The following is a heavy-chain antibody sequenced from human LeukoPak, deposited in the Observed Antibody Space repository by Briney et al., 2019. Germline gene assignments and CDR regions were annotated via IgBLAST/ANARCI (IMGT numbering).Heavy chain of an antibody. D-gene: IGHD3-22*01. CDR3: ARDLLSALGDYYDTSGYSPVGY. J-gene: IGHJ4*02. CDR1: GFIFSDYY. V-gene: IGHV3-11*01. CDR2: ISSSGSTI. Sequence: GGSLRLSCAASGFIFSDYYMSWIRQAPGKGLEWVSYISSSGSTIYYADSVKGRFTISRDNAKKSLYLQMNSLRAEDTAVYYCARDLLSALGDYYDTSGYSPVGYWGQGTLVTVSS.